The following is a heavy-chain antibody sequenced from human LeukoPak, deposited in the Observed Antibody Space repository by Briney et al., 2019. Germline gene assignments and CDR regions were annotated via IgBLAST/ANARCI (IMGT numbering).Heavy chain of an antibody. CDR1: GFTFSSYE. Sequence: GGSLRLPCAASGFTFSSYEMNWVHQAPAKGLEWVSYISSSGSTIYYEDSVKGRFTISRDNAKNSLYLQMNSLRAEDTAGYYCARDAMVRGVIPHFDYWGQGTLVTVSS. V-gene: IGHV3-48*03. CDR2: ISSSGSTI. J-gene: IGHJ4*02. D-gene: IGHD3-10*01. CDR3: ARDAMVRGVIPHFDY.